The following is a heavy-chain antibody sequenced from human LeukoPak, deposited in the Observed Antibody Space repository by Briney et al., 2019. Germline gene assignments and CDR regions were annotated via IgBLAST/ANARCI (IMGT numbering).Heavy chain of an antibody. J-gene: IGHJ4*02. CDR1: GFTFSSYS. D-gene: IGHD6-19*01. CDR3: ASSSGWYS. V-gene: IGHV3-21*01. CDR2: ISSSSNYI. Sequence: GGSLRLSCAASGFTFSSYSMNWVRQAPGKGLEWVSSISSSSNYIYYADSVKGRFTISRDNAKNSLYLQMNSLRAEDTAVYYCASSSGWYSWGQGTLVTVSS.